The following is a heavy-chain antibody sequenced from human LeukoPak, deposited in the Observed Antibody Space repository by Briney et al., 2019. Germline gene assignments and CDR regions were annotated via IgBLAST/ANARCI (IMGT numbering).Heavy chain of an antibody. D-gene: IGHD2-8*01. CDR2: MNPNSGNT. Sequence: ASVTVSCTASGYTFTSYDINWVRQATGQGLEWMGWMNPNSGNTGYAQKFQGRVTMTRNTSISTAYMELSSLRSEDTAVYYCATRRIYCTNGVCYISWFDPWGQGTLVTVSS. CDR3: ATRRIYCTNGVCYISWFDP. V-gene: IGHV1-8*01. CDR1: GYTFTSYD. J-gene: IGHJ5*02.